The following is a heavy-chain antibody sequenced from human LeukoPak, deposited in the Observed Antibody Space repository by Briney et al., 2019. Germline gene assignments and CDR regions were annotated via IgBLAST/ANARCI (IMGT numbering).Heavy chain of an antibody. D-gene: IGHD3-10*01. Sequence: SETLSLTCTASGGSISSYYWSWIRQPPGKGLEWIGYIYYSGSTNYNPSLKSRVTISVDTSKNQFSLKLSSVTAADTAVYYCARMTYYYGSGSLEYWGQGTLVTVSS. CDR3: ARMTYYYGSGSLEY. J-gene: IGHJ4*02. CDR2: IYYSGST. V-gene: IGHV4-59*01. CDR1: GGSISSYY.